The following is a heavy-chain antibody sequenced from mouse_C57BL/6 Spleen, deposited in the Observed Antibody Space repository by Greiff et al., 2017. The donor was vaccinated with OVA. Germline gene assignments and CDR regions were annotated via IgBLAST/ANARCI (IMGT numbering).Heavy chain of an antibody. CDR1: GYTFTSYW. V-gene: IGHV1-64*01. CDR3: ARENWDRASHFDY. J-gene: IGHJ2*01. D-gene: IGHD4-1*01. CDR2: IHPNSGST. Sequence: VQLQQSGAELVKPGASVKLSCKASGYTFTSYWMHWVKQRPGQGLEWIGMIHPNSGSTNYNEKFKSKATLTVDKSSSTAYMQLSSLTSEDSAVYYCARENWDRASHFDYWGQGTTLTVSS.